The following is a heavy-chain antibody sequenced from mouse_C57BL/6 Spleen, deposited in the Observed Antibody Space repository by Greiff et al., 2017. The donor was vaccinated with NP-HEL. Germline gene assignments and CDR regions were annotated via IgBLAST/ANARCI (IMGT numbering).Heavy chain of an antibody. CDR1: GYTFTDHT. V-gene: IGHV1-78*01. Sequence: QVQLQQSDAELVKPGASVKISCKVSGYTFTDHTIHWMKQRPEQGLEWIGYIYPRDGSTKYNEKFKGKATLTADKSSSTAYMQLNSLTSEDSAVYFCARGGYYGSSLWYFDVWGTGTTVTVSS. J-gene: IGHJ1*03. D-gene: IGHD1-1*01. CDR2: IYPRDGST. CDR3: ARGGYYGSSLWYFDV.